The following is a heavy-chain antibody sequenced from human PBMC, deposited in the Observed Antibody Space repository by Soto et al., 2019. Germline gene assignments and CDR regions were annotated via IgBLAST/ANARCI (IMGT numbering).Heavy chain of an antibody. D-gene: IGHD2-2*01. CDR3: ARDRLGYCSSTSCYTNWFDP. CDR1: GGSISSSNW. CDR2: IYHSGST. V-gene: IGHV4-4*02. J-gene: IGHJ5*02. Sequence: QVQLQESGPGLVKPSGTLSLTCAVSGGSISSSNWWSWVRQPPGKGLEWIGEIYHSGSTNYNPSLKSRVTISVDKSKNQCSLKLSSVTAADTAVYYCARDRLGYCSSTSCYTNWFDPWGQGTLVTVSS.